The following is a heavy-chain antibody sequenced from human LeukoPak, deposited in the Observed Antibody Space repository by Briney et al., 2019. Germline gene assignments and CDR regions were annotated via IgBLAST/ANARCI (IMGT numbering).Heavy chain of an antibody. CDR3: ARVKWGTIFGVVILPDFDY. Sequence: ASVKVSCKASGYTFTSYYMHWVRQAPGQGIEWMGIINASGGSTSCAQKFQGRVTITRDTSTSTVYMELSSLRSEDTAVYHCARVKWGTIFGVVILPDFDYWGQGTLVTVSS. J-gene: IGHJ4*02. CDR1: GYTFTSYY. V-gene: IGHV1-46*03. D-gene: IGHD3-3*01. CDR2: INASGGST.